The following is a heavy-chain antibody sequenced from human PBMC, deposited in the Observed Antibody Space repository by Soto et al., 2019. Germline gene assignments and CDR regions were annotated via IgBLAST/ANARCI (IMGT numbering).Heavy chain of an antibody. D-gene: IGHD4-4*01. J-gene: IGHJ4*02. CDR2: IKSDSPGATR. V-gene: IGHV3-15*01. CDR3: TTDRFYSRVDH. Sequence: TAGSLRLACAASGFRFSRAWMSWVHQIPVKVLGRVGRIKSDSPGATRDYAQPVRGRVPISRDRYENTLYLQMNSLKTEDAAVYSWTTDRFYSRVDHWGQGTLVTV. CDR1: GFRFSRAW.